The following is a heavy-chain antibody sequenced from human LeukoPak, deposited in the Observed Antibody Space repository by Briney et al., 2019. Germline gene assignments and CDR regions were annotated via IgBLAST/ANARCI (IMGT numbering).Heavy chain of an antibody. D-gene: IGHD3-3*01. Sequence: KPSETLSLTCAVYGGSFSGYYWSWIRQPPGKGLEWIGEINHSGSTNYNPSLKSRVTISVDTSKNQFSLKLSSVTAADTAVYYCARAGRITIFGVVIARPYYFDYWGQGTLVTVSS. CDR3: ARAGRITIFGVVIARPYYFDY. J-gene: IGHJ4*02. CDR1: GGSFSGYY. CDR2: INHSGST. V-gene: IGHV4-34*01.